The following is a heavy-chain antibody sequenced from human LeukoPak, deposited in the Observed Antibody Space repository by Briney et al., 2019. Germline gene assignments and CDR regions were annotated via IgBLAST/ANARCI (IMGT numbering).Heavy chain of an antibody. V-gene: IGHV4-61*02. Sequence: SETLSLTCTVSGGSISSGSYYWTWIRQPAGEGLEWIGRIYSSGSTNYNPSLKSRVTISADTSKNQFSLNLSSVTAADTAVYYCAREKGSTMVRGVIITSFNWFDPWGQGTLVTVSS. D-gene: IGHD3-10*01. J-gene: IGHJ5*02. CDR1: GGSISSGSYY. CDR3: AREKGSTMVRGVIITSFNWFDP. CDR2: IYSSGST.